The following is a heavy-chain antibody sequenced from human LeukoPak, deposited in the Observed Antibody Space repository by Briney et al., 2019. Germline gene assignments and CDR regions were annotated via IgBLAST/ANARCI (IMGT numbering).Heavy chain of an antibody. V-gene: IGHV1-46*01. CDR1: GYTFTSYY. Sequence: ASVKVSCKASGYTFTSYYMHWVRQAPGQGLEWMGIINPSGGSTSYAQKFQGRVTMTRDTSTSTVYMELSSLRSEDTAVYYCARDRRWVGATWDPTDQPAWFDPWGQGTLVTVSS. D-gene: IGHD1-26*01. J-gene: IGHJ5*02. CDR2: INPSGGST. CDR3: ARDRRWVGATWDPTDQPAWFDP.